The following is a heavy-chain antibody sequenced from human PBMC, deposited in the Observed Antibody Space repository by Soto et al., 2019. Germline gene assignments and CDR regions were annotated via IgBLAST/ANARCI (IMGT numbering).Heavy chain of an antibody. CDR3: ARTRLLNAWFDP. Sequence: QVQLQESGPGLVKPSQTLSLMCTVSGGSISSGGYYWSWIRQHPGKGLEWIGYIYFSGSTYHNPSLKSRVIISVDTSKNQFSLNLSSVTAADTAVYYCARTRLLNAWFDPWGQGTLVTVSS. CDR1: GGSISSGGYY. J-gene: IGHJ5*02. D-gene: IGHD2-8*01. V-gene: IGHV4-31*03. CDR2: IYFSGST.